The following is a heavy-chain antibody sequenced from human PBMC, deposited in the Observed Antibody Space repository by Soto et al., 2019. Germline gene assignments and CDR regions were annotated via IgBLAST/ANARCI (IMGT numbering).Heavy chain of an antibody. D-gene: IGHD3-3*01. J-gene: IGHJ4*02. Sequence: QVQLVQSGAEVKKPGSSVKVSCKASGGTFTNSGISWVRQAPGQGLEWMGWIIHTFDSTNYAQKFQGRVTIIADATTSTAYMQMDSLRSDDTAVYYGAGAALLVGVTVPEYDLDYWGQGTLVTVSS. CDR1: GGTFTNSG. CDR3: AGAALLVGVTVPEYDLDY. V-gene: IGHV1-69*01. CDR2: IIHTFDST.